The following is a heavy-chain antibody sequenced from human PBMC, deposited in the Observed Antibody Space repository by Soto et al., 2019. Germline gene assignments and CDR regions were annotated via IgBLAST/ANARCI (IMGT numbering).Heavy chain of an antibody. CDR3: ARDRGAMVRGVIILH. Sequence: PVGSLRLSCAAPGFTFSSFWMSWVRQAPGKGLEWVANINQDGSEKYYVDSVKGRFTISRDNAKNSLYLQMNSLRAEDTAVYYCARDRGAMVRGVIILHWGQGTLVTVSS. J-gene: IGHJ4*02. CDR1: GFTFSSFW. V-gene: IGHV3-7*01. CDR2: INQDGSEK. D-gene: IGHD3-10*01.